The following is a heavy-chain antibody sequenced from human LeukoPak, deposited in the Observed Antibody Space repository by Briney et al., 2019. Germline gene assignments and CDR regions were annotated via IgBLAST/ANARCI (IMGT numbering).Heavy chain of an antibody. CDR3: AKAKDILTGYCCDAFDI. D-gene: IGHD3-9*01. V-gene: IGHV3-21*04. CDR2: ISSRSTYI. Sequence: GGSLRLSCAASGFTFSSYSMNWVRQAPGKGLEWVSSISSRSTYIYHADSVKGRFTISRDNSKNTLYLQMNSLRAEDTAVYYCAKAKDILTGYCCDAFDIWGQGTMVTVSS. J-gene: IGHJ3*02. CDR1: GFTFSSYS.